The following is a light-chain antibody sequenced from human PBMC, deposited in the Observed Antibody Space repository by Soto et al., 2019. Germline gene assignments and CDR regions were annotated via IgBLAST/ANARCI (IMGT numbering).Light chain of an antibody. V-gene: IGKV1-27*01. Sequence: DTQMTQSPYSLSTSVGDRVTITCRASEAISIYLAWYQQKPGKVPNLLIYGASTLQSGVPSRFSGSGSGTDFTLTISSLQPEDVATYYCQKYNNVPFTFGPGTKVEIK. CDR2: GAS. CDR3: QKYNNVPFT. CDR1: EAISIY. J-gene: IGKJ3*01.